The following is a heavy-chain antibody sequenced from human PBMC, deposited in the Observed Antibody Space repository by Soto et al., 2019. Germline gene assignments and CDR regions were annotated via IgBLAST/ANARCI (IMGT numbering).Heavy chain of an antibody. CDR1: GGSISSGGYY. D-gene: IGHD6-13*01. J-gene: IGHJ4*02. CDR3: ARDLIAAAGIFDY. Sequence: LSLTCTVSGGSISSGGYYWSWIRQHPGKGLEWIGYIYYSGSTYYNPSLKSRLTISVDTSKNQFSLKLSSVTAADTAVYYCARDLIAAAGIFDYWGQGTLVTVSS. CDR2: IYYSGST. V-gene: IGHV4-31*03.